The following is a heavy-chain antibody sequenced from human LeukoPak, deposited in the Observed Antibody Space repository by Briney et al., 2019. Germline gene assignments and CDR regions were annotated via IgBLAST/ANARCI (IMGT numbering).Heavy chain of an antibody. CDR3: ARCTSTSCYNFDY. D-gene: IGHD2-2*02. J-gene: IGHJ4*02. CDR2: IYHSGST. V-gene: IGHV4-4*02. Sequence: PSETLSLTCAVSGGSISSSNWWSWVRQPPGKGLEWIGEIYHSGSTNCNPSLKSRVTISLDTSKNQFSLELNSVTAADTAVYYCARCTSTSCYNFDYWGQGTLVTVSS. CDR1: GGSISSSNW.